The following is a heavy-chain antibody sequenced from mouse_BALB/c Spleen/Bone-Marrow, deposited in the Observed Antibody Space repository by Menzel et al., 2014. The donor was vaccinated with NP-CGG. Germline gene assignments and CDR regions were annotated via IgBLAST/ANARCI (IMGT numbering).Heavy chain of an antibody. D-gene: IGHD2-14*01. CDR1: GHTFTDYW. J-gene: IGHJ3*01. CDR2: IDTSDSYT. CDR3: ARSDYRFDPLPY. Sequence: VQLQQSGAELVMPGASVKMSCKASGHTFTDYWMHWVKQRPGQGLEWIGAIDTSDSYTSYNQKFKGKATLTVDESSSTAYMQLCSLTSEDSAVYYCARSDYRFDPLPYWGQGTLVTVSA. V-gene: IGHV1-69*01.